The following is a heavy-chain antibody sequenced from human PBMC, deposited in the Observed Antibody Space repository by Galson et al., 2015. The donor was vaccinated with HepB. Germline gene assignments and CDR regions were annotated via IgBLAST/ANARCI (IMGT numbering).Heavy chain of an antibody. Sequence: SLRLSCAASGFTFSRYSVNWVRQAPGKGLQWVSYISSSSRTIYYADYVKGRFTISRDNAKISLYLQMNSLRAEDTAVYFCARVGRHYCQLPEDYYSYGLDGWGQGTTVTVSS. V-gene: IGHV3-48*01. J-gene: IGHJ6*02. CDR1: GFTFSRYS. D-gene: IGHD2-2*01. CDR2: ISSSSRTI. CDR3: ARVGRHYCQLPEDYYSYGLDG.